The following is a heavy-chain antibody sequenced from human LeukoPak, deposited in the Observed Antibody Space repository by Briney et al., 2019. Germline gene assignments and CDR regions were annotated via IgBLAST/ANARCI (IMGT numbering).Heavy chain of an antibody. Sequence: GGSLRLSCAASGFTFSSYSMHWVRQAPGKGLEWVAFIRYDGSNKYYADSVKGRFTTSRDNSKNTLYLQMNSLRAEDTAVYYCAKDLDYDILTGYPWGQGTLVTVSS. V-gene: IGHV3-30*02. CDR1: GFTFSSYS. CDR3: AKDLDYDILTGYP. J-gene: IGHJ5*02. CDR2: IRYDGSNK. D-gene: IGHD3-9*01.